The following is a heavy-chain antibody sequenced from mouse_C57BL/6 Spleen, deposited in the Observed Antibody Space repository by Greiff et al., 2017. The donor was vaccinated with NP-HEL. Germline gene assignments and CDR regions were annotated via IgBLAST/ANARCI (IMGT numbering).Heavy chain of an antibody. CDR2: ISSGGSYT. D-gene: IGHD2-5*01. J-gene: IGHJ3*01. CDR1: GFTFSSYG. Sequence: DVKLVESGGDLVKPGGFLKLSCAASGFTFSSYGMSWVRQTPDKRLEWVATISSGGSYTYYPDSVKGRFTISRDNAKNTLYLQMSSLKSEDTAMYYCARDSNYSFAYWGQGTLVTVSA. CDR3: ARDSNYSFAY. V-gene: IGHV5-6*02.